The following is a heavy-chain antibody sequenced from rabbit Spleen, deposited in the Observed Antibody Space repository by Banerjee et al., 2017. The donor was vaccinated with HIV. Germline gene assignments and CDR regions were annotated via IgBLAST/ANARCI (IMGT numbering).Heavy chain of an antibody. J-gene: IGHJ6*01. V-gene: IGHV1S40*01. CDR1: GGFFIANTY. CDR3: ARDTSSSFSSSGMDL. Sequence: QSLEEAGGDLVKPGASLTPTCTASGGFFIANTYMCWGCRAPGKGLGWIACIDAGNSAFTYYATWAQSRFSISKTSSTTVTMQITSLPAAATATYFCARDTSSSFSSSGMDLWGQGTLVTVS. CDR2: IDAGNSAFT. D-gene: IGHD1-1*01.